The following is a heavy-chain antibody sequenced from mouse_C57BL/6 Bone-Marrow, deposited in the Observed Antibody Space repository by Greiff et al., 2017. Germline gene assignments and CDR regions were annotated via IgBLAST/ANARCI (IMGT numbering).Heavy chain of an antibody. CDR1: GYTFTSYW. CDR2: IYPGSGST. Sequence: QVQLQQPGAELVKPGASVKMSCKASGYTFTSYWITWVKQRPGQGLEWIGDIYPGSGSTNYNAKFKSKATLTVDTSSSTASMQLSSLTSENSAVDDCARPYYSNYWYFDVWGTGTTVTVSS. V-gene: IGHV1-55*01. J-gene: IGHJ1*03. CDR3: ARPYYSNYWYFDV. D-gene: IGHD2-5*01.